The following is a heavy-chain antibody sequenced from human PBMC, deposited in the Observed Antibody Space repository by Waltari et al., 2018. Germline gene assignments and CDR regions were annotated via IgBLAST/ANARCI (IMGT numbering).Heavy chain of an antibody. Sequence: EVQLVESGGGLVQPGGSLRLSCAASGFTFSSYSMNWVRQAPGKGLEWVSYISISSSTIYYADAVKGRFTISRDNAKNSLYLQMNSLRAEDTAVYYCAREDEGSGSYVDYWGQGTLVTVSS. CDR3: AREDEGSGSYVDY. CDR2: ISISSSTI. V-gene: IGHV3-48*04. J-gene: IGHJ4*02. CDR1: GFTFSSYS. D-gene: IGHD3-10*01.